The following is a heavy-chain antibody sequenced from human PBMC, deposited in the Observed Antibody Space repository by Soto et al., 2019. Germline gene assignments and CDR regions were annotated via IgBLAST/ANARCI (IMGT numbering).Heavy chain of an antibody. V-gene: IGHV1-3*01. CDR2: INGGNGNT. CDR1: GNTVPNYA. CDR3: ARDDSGFSGSHYIDYFNY. D-gene: IGHD1-26*01. J-gene: IGHJ4*02. Sequence: QVQLVQSGAELKKPGASVKVSCKASGNTVPNYAIHWVRQAPGQRLEWMGWINGGNGNTYYSEHFQGRVTFNSDTSAGTVYMQLSSLTSEDTAVYYCARDDSGFSGSHYIDYFNYWGQGALVTVSS.